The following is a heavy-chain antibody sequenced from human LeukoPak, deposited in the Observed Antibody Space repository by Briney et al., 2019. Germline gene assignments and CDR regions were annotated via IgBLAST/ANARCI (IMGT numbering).Heavy chain of an antibody. V-gene: IGHV4-34*01. Sequence: PSETLSLTCAVYGGSFSGYYWSWIRQPPGKGLEWIGEINHSGSTNYNPPLKSRVTISVDTSKNQFSLKLSSVTAADTAVYYCARRGWLRLFDYWGQGALVTVSS. CDR2: INHSGST. CDR3: ARRGWLRLFDY. CDR1: GGSFSGYY. J-gene: IGHJ4*02. D-gene: IGHD5-12*01.